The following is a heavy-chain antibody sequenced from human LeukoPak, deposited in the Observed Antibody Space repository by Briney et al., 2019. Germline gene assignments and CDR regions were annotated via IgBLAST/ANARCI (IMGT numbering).Heavy chain of an antibody. CDR3: ASIIAAAGTRNNWFDP. D-gene: IGHD6-13*01. CDR1: GYTFTGYY. V-gene: IGHV1-2*02. CDR2: INPNSGGT. J-gene: IGHJ5*02. Sequence: ASVKVSCKASGYTFTGYYMHWVRQAPGQGLEWMGWINPNSGGTNYAQKFQGRVTMTRDTSISTAYMELSRLRSDDTAVYYCASIIAAAGTRNNWFDPWGQGTLVTVSS.